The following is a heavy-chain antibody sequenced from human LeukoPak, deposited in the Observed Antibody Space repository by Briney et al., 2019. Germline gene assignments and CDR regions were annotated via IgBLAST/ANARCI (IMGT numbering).Heavy chain of an antibody. Sequence: TGGSLRLSCAASGFTFSSYIMNWVRQAPGKGLEWVSSISSSSSYIYYADSVKGRFTISRDNAKNSLYLQMNSLRAEDTAVYYCARGTGYSSSWYSPHFDYWGQGTLVTVSS. J-gene: IGHJ4*02. CDR1: GFTFSSYI. CDR2: ISSSSSYI. CDR3: ARGTGYSSSWYSPHFDY. D-gene: IGHD6-13*01. V-gene: IGHV3-21*01.